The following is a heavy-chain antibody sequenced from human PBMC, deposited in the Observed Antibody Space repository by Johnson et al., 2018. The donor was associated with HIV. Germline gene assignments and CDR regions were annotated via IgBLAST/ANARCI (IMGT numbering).Heavy chain of an antibody. J-gene: IGHJ3*02. CDR2: ISYDGSNQ. CDR3: AREYVGQWLGPRHAFDI. V-gene: IGHV3-30*04. D-gene: IGHD6-19*01. Sequence: VLLLESGGGVVQPGRSLRLSCEASGFTLSSSAFHWVRQAPGKGLEWVAVISYDGSNQYYADSVKGRFTISRDNSKNTLYLQMNSLIPEDTAVYYCAREYVGQWLGPRHAFDIWGQGTMVTVSS. CDR1: GFTLSSSA.